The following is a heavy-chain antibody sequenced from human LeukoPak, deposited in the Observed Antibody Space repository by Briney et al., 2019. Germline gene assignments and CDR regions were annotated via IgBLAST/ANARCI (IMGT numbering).Heavy chain of an antibody. CDR1: GGTFTSYA. V-gene: IGHV1-69*13. J-gene: IGHJ4*02. Sequence: SVKVSCKASGGTFTSYAISWVRQAPGQGLEWMGGIIPIFGTANYAQKFQGRVTITADGSTSTAYMELSSLRSEDTAVYYCARDGYSSSWNHFDYWGQGTLVTVSS. CDR3: ARDGYSSSWNHFDY. D-gene: IGHD6-13*01. CDR2: IIPIFGTA.